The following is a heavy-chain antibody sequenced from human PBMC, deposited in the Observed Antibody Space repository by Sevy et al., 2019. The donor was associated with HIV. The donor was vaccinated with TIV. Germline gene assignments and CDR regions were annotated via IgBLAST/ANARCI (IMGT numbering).Heavy chain of an antibody. CDR3: ATRWTPGY. CDR2: IRYDGSNK. D-gene: IGHD1-1*01. Sequence: GGSLRLSCAASGFTFSAYGMHWVRQAPGKGLEGVAFIRYDGSNKFYADSVKGRFTISRDNSNNMMYLQMNGLRGEDTAVYYCATRWTPGYWGQGTLVTVSS. J-gene: IGHJ4*02. CDR1: GFTFSAYG. V-gene: IGHV3-30*02.